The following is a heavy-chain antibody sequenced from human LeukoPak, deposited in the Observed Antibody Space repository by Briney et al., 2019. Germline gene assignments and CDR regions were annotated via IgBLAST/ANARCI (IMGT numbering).Heavy chain of an antibody. J-gene: IGHJ4*02. CDR2: ISRDGSNK. CDR3: AKDGRSARLGYYFDY. D-gene: IGHD2-15*01. V-gene: IGHV3-30*18. Sequence: PGGSLRLSCAASGFTFSSCGIHWVRQAPGKGLEWVAVISRDGSNKYYADSVKGRFTISRDNFKNTLYLHMSSLRAEDTALYYCAKDGRSARLGYYFDYWGQGTLVTVSS. CDR1: GFTFSSCG.